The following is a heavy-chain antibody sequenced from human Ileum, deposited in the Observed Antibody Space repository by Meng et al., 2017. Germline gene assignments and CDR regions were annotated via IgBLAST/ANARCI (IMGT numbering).Heavy chain of an antibody. CDR3: ASGSGSLDY. V-gene: IGHV6-1*01. J-gene: IGHJ4*02. Sequence: HVQLQQPGPGLGTPSQTLSLTCAVSGGSVSSNIAAWNWIRQSPLRGLEWLGRTYYRSKWYSEYAVSVKSRVSITPDTSKNQFSLQMNSVTPEDTAVYYCASGSGSLDYWGPGTLVTVSS. CDR2: TYYRSKWYS. D-gene: IGHD3-3*01. CDR1: GGSVSSNIAA.